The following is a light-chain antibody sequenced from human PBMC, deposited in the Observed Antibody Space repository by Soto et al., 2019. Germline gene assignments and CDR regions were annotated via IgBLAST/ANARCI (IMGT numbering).Light chain of an antibody. CDR1: QSVLYSSNNKNY. V-gene: IGKV4-1*01. CDR3: QQYESTPPT. CDR2: WAS. Sequence: DIVMTQSPDSLAVSLGERATINCKSSQSVLYSSNNKNYLAWYQQRPGQPPKLLIYWASTRESGVPDRFSGSGSGTDFTLTITSLXXEXXXXYYCQQYESTPPTFGQGTKLEIK. J-gene: IGKJ2*01.